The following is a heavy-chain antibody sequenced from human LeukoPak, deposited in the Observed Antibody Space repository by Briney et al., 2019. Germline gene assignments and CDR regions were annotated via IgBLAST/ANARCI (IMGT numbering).Heavy chain of an antibody. Sequence: PGRSLRLSCAASGFTFSSYDMHWVRQAPGKGLEWVVVISYDGSNKYYADSVKGRFTISRDNSKNTLSLQMNSLRAEDTAVYFCAREGGLGASRDGYSLDYWGQGTLVTVSS. J-gene: IGHJ4*02. V-gene: IGHV3-30*03. D-gene: IGHD5-24*01. CDR2: ISYDGSNK. CDR1: GFTFSSYD. CDR3: AREGGLGASRDGYSLDY.